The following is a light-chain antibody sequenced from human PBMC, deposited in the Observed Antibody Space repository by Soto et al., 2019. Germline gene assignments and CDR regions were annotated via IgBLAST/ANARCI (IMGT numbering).Light chain of an antibody. J-gene: IGKJ5*01. Sequence: DIQMTQSPSTLSASVGDRVTITCRASQSISSYLNWYQQKPGKAPKLLIYAASSLQSGVPSRFSGSGSGTDFTLTISSLQPEDFATYYCQQSYGTTITFGQGTRLEI. CDR2: AAS. CDR3: QQSYGTTIT. CDR1: QSISSY. V-gene: IGKV1-39*01.